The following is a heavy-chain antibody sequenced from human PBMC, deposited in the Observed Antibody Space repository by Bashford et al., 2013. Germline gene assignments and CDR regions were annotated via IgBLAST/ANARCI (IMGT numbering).Heavy chain of an antibody. CDR1: GFTFSTYW. V-gene: IGHV3-66*01. J-gene: IGHJ6*02. Sequence: GSLRLSCVASGFTFSTYWMSWVRQAPGKGLEWVSVIYSGGSTYYADSVKGRFTISRDNSKNTLYLQMNSLRAEDTAVYYCARDQHDFWSGYFGLVEGMDVWGQGTTVTVSS. CDR3: ARDQHDFWSGYFGLVEGMDV. CDR2: IYSGGST. D-gene: IGHD3-3*01.